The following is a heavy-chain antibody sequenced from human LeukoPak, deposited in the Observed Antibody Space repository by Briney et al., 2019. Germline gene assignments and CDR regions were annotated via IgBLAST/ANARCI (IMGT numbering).Heavy chain of an antibody. CDR3: ARGRDEIDY. Sequence: GESLKISCKASGYTFTGYYMHWVRQAPGQGLEWMGWINPNSGDSNIAQNFQIRVTMTRDKSISTIYMELRRLRFDDTAVYYCARGRDEIDYWGQGTLVTVSS. J-gene: IGHJ4*02. D-gene: IGHD3-10*01. CDR2: INPNSGDS. CDR1: GYTFTGYY. V-gene: IGHV1-2*02.